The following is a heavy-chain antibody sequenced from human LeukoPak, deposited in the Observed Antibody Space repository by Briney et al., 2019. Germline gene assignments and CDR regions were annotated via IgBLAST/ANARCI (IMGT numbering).Heavy chain of an antibody. J-gene: IGHJ6*02. V-gene: IGHV4-59*01. Sequence: SETLSLTCTVSGGSISSYYWSWIRQPPGKGLEWIGYIYYSGSTNYDPSLRSRVTISVDTSKNQFSLKLSSVTAADTAVYYGARLSTTPYDRSFYYYYGMDVWGQGTTVTVSS. D-gene: IGHD3-22*01. CDR3: ARLSTTPYDRSFYYYYGMDV. CDR1: GGSISSYY. CDR2: IYYSGST.